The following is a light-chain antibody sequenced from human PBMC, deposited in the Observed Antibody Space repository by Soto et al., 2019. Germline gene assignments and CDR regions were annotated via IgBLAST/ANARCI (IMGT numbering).Light chain of an antibody. CDR2: DTS. CDR3: QQYGSSPT. V-gene: IGKV3D-20*01. J-gene: IGKJ5*01. Sequence: EIVLTQSPATLSLSPGERATLSCGASQSINRDYLAWYQQKPGLAPRLVIYDTSRRAPAIPDRLTGSGAGTYFPLTISILAHEDSAIYYCQQYGSSPTFGQGTRLEI. CDR1: QSINRDY.